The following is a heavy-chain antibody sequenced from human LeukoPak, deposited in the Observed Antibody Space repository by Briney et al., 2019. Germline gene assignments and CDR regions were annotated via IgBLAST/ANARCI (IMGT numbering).Heavy chain of an antibody. CDR2: MNPNSGNT. CDR3: ARGARRVVRGVISYYFDY. D-gene: IGHD3-10*01. Sequence: ASVKVSCKASGYTFTSYDINWVRQATGQGLEWMGWMNPNSGNTGYAQKFQGRVNMTRNTSISTAYMELSSLRSEDTAVYYCARGARRVVRGVISYYFDYWGQGTLVTVSS. CDR1: GYTFTSYD. J-gene: IGHJ4*02. V-gene: IGHV1-8*01.